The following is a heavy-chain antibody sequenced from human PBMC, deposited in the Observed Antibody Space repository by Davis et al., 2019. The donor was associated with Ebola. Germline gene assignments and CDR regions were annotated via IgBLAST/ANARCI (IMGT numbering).Heavy chain of an antibody. Sequence: MPSETLSLTCAVYGGSFSGYYWSWIRQPPGKGLEWIGEINHSGSTNYNPSLKSRVTISVDTSKNQFSLKLSSVTAADTAVYYCARGDRYYYGSGSQKHYYYYGMDVWGQGTTVTVSS. CDR1: GGSFSGYY. D-gene: IGHD3-10*01. V-gene: IGHV4-34*01. J-gene: IGHJ6*02. CDR2: INHSGST. CDR3: ARGDRYYYGSGSQKHYYYYGMDV.